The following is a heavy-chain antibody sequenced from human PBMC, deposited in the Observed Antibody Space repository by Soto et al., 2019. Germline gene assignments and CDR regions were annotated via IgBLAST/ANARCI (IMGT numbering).Heavy chain of an antibody. V-gene: IGHV1-18*01. CDR1: GYIFVNYG. J-gene: IGHJ6*02. CDR2: ISPYSGNT. CDR3: ANMYTGVTTTRKDV. Sequence: ASVKVSCKASGYIFVNYGIAWVRQAPGQGLEWMGWISPYSGNTHYASKVQGRLTMTTDTSTSTAYMDLGSLTSDDTAVYYCANMYTGVTTTRKDVWGQGTTVTVSS. D-gene: IGHD1-26*01.